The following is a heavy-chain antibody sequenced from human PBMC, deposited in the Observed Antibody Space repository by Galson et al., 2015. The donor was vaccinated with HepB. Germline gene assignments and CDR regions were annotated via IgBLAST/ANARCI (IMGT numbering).Heavy chain of an antibody. V-gene: IGHV3-9*01. Sequence: SLRLSCAASGFTFDDYAMHWVRQAPGKGLEWVSGISWSSGSVGYADSVKGRFTISRDNAKNSLYLQMNCLRAEDTALYYCAKDHYYDSSGYSDYWGQGTLVTVSS. CDR1: GFTFDDYA. CDR3: AKDHYYDSSGYSDY. CDR2: ISWSSGSV. J-gene: IGHJ4*01. D-gene: IGHD3-22*01.